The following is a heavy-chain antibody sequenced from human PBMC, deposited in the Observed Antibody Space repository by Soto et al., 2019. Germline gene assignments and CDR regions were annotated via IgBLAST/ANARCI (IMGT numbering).Heavy chain of an antibody. CDR1: GFTFSNYW. J-gene: IGHJ4*02. CDR2: IDHDGPT. V-gene: IGHV3-74*01. CDR3: VRDSHGDY. Sequence: EAQLVESGGGLVQPGGSLRLSCAGSGFTFSNYWMHWVRQAPGKGLEWVSRIDHDGPTDYADSVRGRFTISRDNAENTLYLQMNRLRPEDTAVYYCVRDSHGDYWGQGTLVTVSS.